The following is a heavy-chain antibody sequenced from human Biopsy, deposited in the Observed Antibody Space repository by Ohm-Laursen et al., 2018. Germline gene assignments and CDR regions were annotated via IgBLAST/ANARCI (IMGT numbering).Heavy chain of an antibody. CDR1: GVTLSGYG. V-gene: IGHV3-21*06. D-gene: IGHD3-10*01. Sequence: SLRLSCAASGVTLSGYGMNWVRQAPGKGLEWVSSISASSSYIYYADSVKGRFTVSRDNTKNTLYLQMNSLRAADTAIYFCATELLPPGVGGPWLDSWGQGTPGHRLL. CDR2: ISASSSYI. CDR3: ATELLPPGVGGPWLDS. J-gene: IGHJ5*01.